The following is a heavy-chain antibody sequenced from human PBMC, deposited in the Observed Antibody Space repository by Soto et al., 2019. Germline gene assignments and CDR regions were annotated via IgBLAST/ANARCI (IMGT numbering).Heavy chain of an antibody. CDR1: GYTFTSYG. D-gene: IGHD5-12*01. V-gene: IGHV1-18*01. J-gene: IGHJ5*02. Sequence: QVQLVQSGAEVKKPGASVKVSCKASGYTFTSYGISWVRQAPGQGLEWMGWITAYNGNTNYAQKFQGRVTMTTDTSTNTVYMELRSLTSDDTAVYYCVRGYDAGYNWFDPWGQGTLVTVSS. CDR3: VRGYDAGYNWFDP. CDR2: ITAYNGNT.